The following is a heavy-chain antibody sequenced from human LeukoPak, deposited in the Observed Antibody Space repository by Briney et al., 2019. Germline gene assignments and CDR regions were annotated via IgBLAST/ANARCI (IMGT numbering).Heavy chain of an antibody. D-gene: IGHD2-2*01. CDR1: GGSISSYY. CDR2: IYTSGST. J-gene: IGHJ3*02. V-gene: IGHV4-4*07. Sequence: SETLSLTCTVSGGSISSYYWSWIRQPAGKGLEWIGRIYTSGSTNYNPSLKSRVTISVDKSKNQFSLKLSSVTAADTAVYYCARELTSFRHDAFDIWGQGTMVTVSS. CDR3: ARELTSFRHDAFDI.